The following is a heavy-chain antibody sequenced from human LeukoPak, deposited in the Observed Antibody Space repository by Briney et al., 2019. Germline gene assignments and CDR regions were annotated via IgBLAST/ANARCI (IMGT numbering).Heavy chain of an antibody. CDR2: IIPIFGTA. V-gene: IGHV1-69*01. Sequence: GSSVKVSCKASGGTFSSYAISWVRQAPGQGLEWMGGIIPIFGTANYAQKFQGRVTITADESTSTAYVELSSLRSEDTAVYYCARDSVGDCSSTSCYHFDYWGQGTLVTVSS. J-gene: IGHJ4*02. D-gene: IGHD2-2*01. CDR3: ARDSVGDCSSTSCYHFDY. CDR1: GGTFSSYA.